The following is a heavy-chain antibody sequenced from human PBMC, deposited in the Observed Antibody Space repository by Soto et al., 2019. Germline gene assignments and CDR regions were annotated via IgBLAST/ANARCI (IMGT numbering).Heavy chain of an antibody. CDR1: GGSISSGGYY. Sequence: QTLSLICTVSGGSISSGGYYWSWIRQHPGKGLEWIGYIYYSGSTYYNPSLKSRVTISVDTSKNQFSLQLSSATAADTAVYYCAREGYYEYYFDYWGQGTLVTVSS. CDR3: AREGYYEYYFDY. V-gene: IGHV4-31*03. J-gene: IGHJ4*02. CDR2: IYYSGST. D-gene: IGHD3-22*01.